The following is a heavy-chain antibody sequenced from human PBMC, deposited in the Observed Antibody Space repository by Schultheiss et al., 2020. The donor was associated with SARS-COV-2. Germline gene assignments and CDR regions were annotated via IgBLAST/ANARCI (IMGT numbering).Heavy chain of an antibody. J-gene: IGHJ5*02. CDR2: INPNNGKT. V-gene: IGHV1-8*01. Sequence: ASVKVSCKASGYSFISYDLSWVRQATGQAPEWMGWINPNNGKTGYAPKFQGRVTITADSSATTTYMELSSLTSEDTATYYCARSHSGYDLNWFDPWGQGTLVTVSS. D-gene: IGHD5-12*01. CDR3: ARSHSGYDLNWFDP. CDR1: GYSFISYD.